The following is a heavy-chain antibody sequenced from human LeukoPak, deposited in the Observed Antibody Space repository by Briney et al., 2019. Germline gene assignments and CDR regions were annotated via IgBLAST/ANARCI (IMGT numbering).Heavy chain of an antibody. V-gene: IGHV4-59*01. CDR3: ARWYYYDSSGAVDY. J-gene: IGHJ4*02. CDR2: IYYTGST. CDR1: GGSTSSYY. D-gene: IGHD3-22*01. Sequence: SETLSLTCTVSGGSTSSYYWSWIRQPPGKGLEWIGYIYYTGSTNYNPSLKSRVTISVDTSKNQFSLKLSSVTAADTAVYYCARWYYYDSSGAVDYWGQGTLVTVSS.